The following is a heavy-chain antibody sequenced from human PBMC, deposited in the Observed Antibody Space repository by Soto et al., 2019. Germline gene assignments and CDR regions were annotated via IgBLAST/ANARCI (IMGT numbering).Heavy chain of an antibody. J-gene: IGHJ6*03. CDR3: ARGLRVRGDNHDYYYYMDV. D-gene: IGHD3-10*01. CDR1: GYTFTSYD. Sequence: ASVKVSCKASGYTFTSYDINWVRQATGQGLEWMGWMNPNSGNTGYAQKFQGRVTMTRNTSISTAYMELSSLGSEETAVYYCARGLRVRGDNHDYYYYMDVWGKGTTVTVSS. V-gene: IGHV1-8*01. CDR2: MNPNSGNT.